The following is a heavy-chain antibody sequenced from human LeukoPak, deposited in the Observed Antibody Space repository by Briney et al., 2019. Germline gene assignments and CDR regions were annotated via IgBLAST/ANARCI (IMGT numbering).Heavy chain of an antibody. CDR3: AKGHYYYDSSGYYYVNGMDY. V-gene: IGHV3-43D*04. J-gene: IGHJ4*02. Sequence: PGGSLRLSCAASGFTFDDYAMHWVRQAPGKGLEWVSLISWDGGSTYYADSVKGRSTISRDNSKNSLYLQMNSLRAEDTALYYCAKGHYYYDSSGYYYVNGMDYWGQGTLVTVSS. CDR2: ISWDGGST. CDR1: GFTFDDYA. D-gene: IGHD3-22*01.